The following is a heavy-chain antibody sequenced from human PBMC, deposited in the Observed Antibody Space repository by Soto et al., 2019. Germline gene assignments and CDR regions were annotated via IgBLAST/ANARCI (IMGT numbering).Heavy chain of an antibody. V-gene: IGHV4-4*07. CDR3: AREGYYRAYNFSDEELWGTFDF. D-gene: IGHD5-12*01. CDR2: IFASGRT. Sequence: GSLSLTCAVSGFSFNSYALSWVRQPAGKGLEWMGRIFASGRTRFTPSIESRVAMSVDTSKNHFSINLSAETTAEMAVYYCAREGYYRAYNFSDEELWGTFDFWGQGTLVTVSS. CDR1: GFSFNSYA. J-gene: IGHJ4*02.